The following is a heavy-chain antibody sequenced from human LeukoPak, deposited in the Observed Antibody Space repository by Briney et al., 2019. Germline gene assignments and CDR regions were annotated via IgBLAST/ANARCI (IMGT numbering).Heavy chain of an antibody. D-gene: IGHD3-22*01. J-gene: IGHJ3*02. Sequence: ASVKVSCKASGYTFTSYAMNWVRQAPGQGLEWMGWINTNTGNPTYAQGFTGRFVFSLDASVSTAYLQISSLKAEDTAVYYCARRKYYYDSSGSFAFDIWGQGTMVTVSS. CDR1: GYTFTSYA. CDR3: ARRKYYYDSSGSFAFDI. CDR2: INTNTGNP. V-gene: IGHV7-4-1*02.